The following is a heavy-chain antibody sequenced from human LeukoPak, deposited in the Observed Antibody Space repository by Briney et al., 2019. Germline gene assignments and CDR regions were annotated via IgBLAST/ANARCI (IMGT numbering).Heavy chain of an antibody. Sequence: PSETLSLTRTVSGGPISSYYWSWIRQPPGKGPEWIGHIYYSGSTNYNPSLKSRVTISVDTSKNQFSMKLCFVTAADTAVYYCARSTVREYSSGWLHMEDYWGQGTLVTVSS. J-gene: IGHJ4*02. CDR3: ARSTVREYSSGWLHMEDY. CDR1: GGPISSYY. CDR2: IYYSGST. D-gene: IGHD6-19*01. V-gene: IGHV4-59*08.